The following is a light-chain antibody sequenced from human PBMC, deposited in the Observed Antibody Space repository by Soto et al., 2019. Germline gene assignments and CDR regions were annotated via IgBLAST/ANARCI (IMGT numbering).Light chain of an antibody. CDR2: EAS. Sequence: DIQMTQSPSTLSASVGDRATITGRASQSIGGWLAWYQQKPWEAPTLLIYEASTLERGIPSRFSGSGSGTDFTLTISSLQPDDFATFYCQQYITHSRTFGQGTKVEVK. CDR3: QQYITHSRT. CDR1: QSIGGW. J-gene: IGKJ1*01. V-gene: IGKV1-5*03.